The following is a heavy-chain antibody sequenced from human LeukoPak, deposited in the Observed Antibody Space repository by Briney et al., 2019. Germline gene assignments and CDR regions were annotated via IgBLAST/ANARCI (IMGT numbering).Heavy chain of an antibody. CDR2: IYDSGST. D-gene: IGHD4-17*01. CDR1: GGPISSYY. V-gene: IGHV4-59*08. J-gene: IGHJ2*01. Sequence: SETLSLTCSVSGGPISSYYWSWIRQPPGKGLEWIGYIYDSGSTNFKSPLKSRVTMSGGTSKNQFSLKVNSVTAADTAVYYCARHLVEHYGDYVVRYWYFDLWGRGTLVTVSS. CDR3: ARHLVEHYGDYVVRYWYFDL.